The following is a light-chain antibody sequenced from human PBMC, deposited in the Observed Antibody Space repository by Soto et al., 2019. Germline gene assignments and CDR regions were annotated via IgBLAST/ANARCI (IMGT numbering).Light chain of an antibody. V-gene: IGKV4-1*01. CDR3: QQYGRS. CDR2: GAS. Sequence: DIVLTPSPDSLAVSLGASSTINCKSSQNVFYSFNNRNYLAWYQHKPGQSPRLLIYGASNRAVGIPGRFSGSGSGTDFTLIINRLEPKDFAVYYCQQYGRSFGQGTRLEIK. J-gene: IGKJ5*01. CDR1: QNVFYSFNNRNY.